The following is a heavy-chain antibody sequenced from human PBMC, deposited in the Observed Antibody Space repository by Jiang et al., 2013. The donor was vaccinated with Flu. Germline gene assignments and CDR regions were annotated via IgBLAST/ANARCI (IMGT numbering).Heavy chain of an antibody. J-gene: IGHJ5*02. V-gene: IGHV1-3*01. CDR3: ARDRGAFRGLYETYTWFDP. D-gene: IGHD3-10*01. CDR1: GYTFTTYA. Sequence: SGAEVKKPGASVKVSCKASGYTFTTYAVHWVRRAPGQRLEWMGWINAGNGDTKYSQKFRDRLTITRDTSASTVYMDLSSLTSEDTAVYFCARDRGAFRGLYETYTWFDPWGQGTLVTVSS. CDR2: INAGNGDT.